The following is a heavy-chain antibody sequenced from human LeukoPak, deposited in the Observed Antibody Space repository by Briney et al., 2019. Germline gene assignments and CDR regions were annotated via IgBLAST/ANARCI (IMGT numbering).Heavy chain of an antibody. CDR3: ARGLRDSSGREYFQH. D-gene: IGHD3-22*01. CDR1: GYTFTSYD. J-gene: IGHJ1*01. V-gene: IGHV1-8*02. CDR2: MNPNSGNT. Sequence: ASVKVSCKASGYTFTSYDINWVRQATGQGLEWMGWMNPNSGNTGYAQKFQGRVTMTRNTSISTAYMEMSSLRSEDTAVYYCARGLRDSSGREYFQHWGQGTLITPSS.